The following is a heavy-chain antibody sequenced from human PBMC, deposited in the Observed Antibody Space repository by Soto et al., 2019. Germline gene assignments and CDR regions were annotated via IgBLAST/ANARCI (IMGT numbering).Heavy chain of an antibody. CDR3: ARDRGGYGSGSYYFSRRNGMDV. D-gene: IGHD3-10*01. V-gene: IGHV3-33*01. CDR2: IWYDGSNK. J-gene: IGHJ6*02. Sequence: GGSLRLSCAASGFTFSSYGMHWVRQAPGKGLEWVAVIWYDGSNKYYADSVKGRFTISRDNSKNTLYLQMNSLRAEDTAVYYCARDRGGYGSGSYYFSRRNGMDVWGQGTTVTVSS. CDR1: GFTFSSYG.